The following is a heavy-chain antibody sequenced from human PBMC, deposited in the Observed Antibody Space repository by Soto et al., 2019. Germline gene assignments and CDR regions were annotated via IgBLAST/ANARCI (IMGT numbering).Heavy chain of an antibody. V-gene: IGHV2-70*11. CDR3: ARTQGSGWRADY. Sequence: ESGPTLVNPTQTLTLTCTFSGFSLSTSGMCVSWIRQPPGKALEWLARIDWDDDKNYRTSLKTRLTISKDTPRRQVVLTMTNMDPVDTATYYCARTQGSGWRADYWGQGTLVTVSS. CDR2: IDWDDDK. J-gene: IGHJ4*02. CDR1: GFSLSTSGMC. D-gene: IGHD6-19*01.